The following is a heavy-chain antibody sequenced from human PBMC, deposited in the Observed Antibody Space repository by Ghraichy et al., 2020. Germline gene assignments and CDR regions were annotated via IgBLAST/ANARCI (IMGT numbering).Heavy chain of an antibody. CDR3: AKDSKYSGYSFHDY. J-gene: IGHJ4*02. CDR2: ISGSGGST. CDR1: GFTFSSYA. Sequence: GGSLRLSCAASGFTFSSYAMSWVRQAPGKGLEWVSAISGSGGSTYYADSVKGRFTISRDNSKNTLYLQMNSLRAEDTAVYYCAKDSKYSGYSFHDYWGQGTLVTVSS. V-gene: IGHV3-23*01. D-gene: IGHD5-18*01.